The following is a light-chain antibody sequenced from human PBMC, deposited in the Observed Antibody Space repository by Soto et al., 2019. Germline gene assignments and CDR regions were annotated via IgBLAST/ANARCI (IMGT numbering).Light chain of an antibody. J-gene: IGKJ5*01. Sequence: EIVLTQSPATLASSPGERATLSCRASQSISSYLAWYQQKPGQAPRLLIYDASSRATGIPDRFSGSGSGTDFTLTISRLEPEDFAVYYCQQRSNWPTFGQGTRLEI. CDR2: DAS. CDR3: QQRSNWPT. V-gene: IGKV3-11*01. CDR1: QSISSY.